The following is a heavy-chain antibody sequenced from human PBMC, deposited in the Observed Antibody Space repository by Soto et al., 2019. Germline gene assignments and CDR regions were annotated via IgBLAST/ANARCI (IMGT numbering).Heavy chain of an antibody. V-gene: IGHV4-61*01. CDR1: GGSVSSGSYY. CDR2: IYYSGST. CDR3: ARAREMATITDY. D-gene: IGHD5-12*01. Sequence: SETLSLTCTISGGSVSSGSYYWSWIRQPPGKGLEWIGYIYYSGSTNYNPSLKSRVTISVDTSKNQFSLKLSSVTAADTAVYYCARAREMATITDYWGQGTLVTVSS. J-gene: IGHJ4*02.